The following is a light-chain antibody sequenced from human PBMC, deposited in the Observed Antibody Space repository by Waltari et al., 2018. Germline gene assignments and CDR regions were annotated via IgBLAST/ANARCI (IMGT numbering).Light chain of an antibody. J-gene: IGKJ2*01. Sequence: EVVMTQSPATLSLSPGERATLSCRASQSVSSYLGWYQQKPGQAPRLLIYHVSNRATGIPARFSGSGSGTDFTLTISSLEPEDFAVYYWHQRSDWPYTFGQGTKLEIK. V-gene: IGKV3-11*01. CDR1: QSVSSY. CDR3: HQRSDWPYT. CDR2: HVS.